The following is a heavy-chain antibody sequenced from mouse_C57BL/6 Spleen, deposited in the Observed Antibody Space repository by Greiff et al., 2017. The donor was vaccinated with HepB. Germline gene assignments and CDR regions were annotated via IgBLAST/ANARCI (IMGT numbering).Heavy chain of an antibody. CDR1: GFTFSNYW. CDR2: IRLKSDNYAT. D-gene: IGHD1-1*01. J-gene: IGHJ2*01. V-gene: IGHV6-3*01. Sequence: EVKVEESGGGLVQPGGSMKLSCVASGFTFSNYWMNWVRQSPEKGLEWVAQIRLKSDNYATHYAESVKGRFTISRDDSKSSVYLQMNNLRAEDTGIYYCTAGLLRFDYWGQGTTLTVSS. CDR3: TAGLLRFDY.